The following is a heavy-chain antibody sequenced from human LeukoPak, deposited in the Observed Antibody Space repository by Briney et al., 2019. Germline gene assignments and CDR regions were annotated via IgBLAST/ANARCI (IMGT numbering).Heavy chain of an antibody. D-gene: IGHD6-13*01. CDR2: IKPDGSDT. CDR1: GFTFTTHW. J-gene: IGHJ3*02. Sequence: GGSLRLSCGASGFTFTTHWIHWVRQAPGKGLVWVSRIKPDGSDTNYADSVKGRFTISRDNAKNSLYLQMNSLRAEDTAVYYCARDRGRIAAAGRANAFDIWGQGTMVTVSS. CDR3: ARDRGRIAAAGRANAFDI. V-gene: IGHV3-74*01.